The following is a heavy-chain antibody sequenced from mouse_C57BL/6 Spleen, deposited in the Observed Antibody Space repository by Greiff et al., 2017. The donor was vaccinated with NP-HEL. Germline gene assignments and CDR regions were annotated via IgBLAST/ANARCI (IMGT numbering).Heavy chain of an antibody. D-gene: IGHD2-5*01. V-gene: IGHV1-54*01. Sequence: VQLVESGAELVRPGTSVKVSCKASGYAFTNYLIEWVKQRPGQGLEWIGVINPGSGGTNYNEKFKGKATLTADKSSSTAYMQLSSLTSEDSAVYFCARSAYYSNSWFAYWGQGTLVTVSA. J-gene: IGHJ3*01. CDR1: GYAFTNYL. CDR3: ARSAYYSNSWFAY. CDR2: INPGSGGT.